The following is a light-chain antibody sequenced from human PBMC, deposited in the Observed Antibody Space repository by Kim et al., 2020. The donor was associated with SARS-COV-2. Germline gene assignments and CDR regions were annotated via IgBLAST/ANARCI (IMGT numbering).Light chain of an antibody. J-gene: IGLJ2*01. CDR3: AAWDDSLSGLV. V-gene: IGLV1-47*01. CDR1: SSNSGRNY. CDR2: RNN. Sequence: GLGVNISCSVSSSNSGRNYEYWILQLRGTARKPLIYRNNQRPSGVPDRFCGSKSGTSASLAISGLRSEDEADYYCAAWDDSLSGLVFGGGTQLTVL.